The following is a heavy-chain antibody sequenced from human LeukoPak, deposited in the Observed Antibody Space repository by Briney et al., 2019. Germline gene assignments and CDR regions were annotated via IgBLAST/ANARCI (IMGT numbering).Heavy chain of an antibody. J-gene: IGHJ4*02. V-gene: IGHV3-21*01. CDR2: ISGNKNYI. Sequence: PGGSLRLSCAASGFTFSSYSMNWVRQAPGKGLEWVSSISGNKNYIYYADSVGGRFTISRDNARDSLFLQMDSLRAEDTSVYYCARDPHNPGPIDYWGQGTLVTVSS. CDR1: GFTFSSYS. CDR3: ARDPHNPGPIDY.